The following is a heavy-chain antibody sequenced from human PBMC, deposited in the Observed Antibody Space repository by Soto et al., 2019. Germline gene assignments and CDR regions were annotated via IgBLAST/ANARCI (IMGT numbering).Heavy chain of an antibody. CDR2: IYYSGST. V-gene: IGHV4-30-4*01. D-gene: IGHD2-15*01. J-gene: IGHJ6*02. CDR3: ARKYCSGGSCLHYYYGMDV. CDR1: GGSISSGDYY. Sequence: SETLSLTCTVSGGSISSGDYYWSWIRQPPGKGLEWIGYIYYSGSTYYNPSLKSRVTISVDTSKNQFSLKLSSVTAADTAVYYCARKYCSGGSCLHYYYGMDVWGQGTTVT.